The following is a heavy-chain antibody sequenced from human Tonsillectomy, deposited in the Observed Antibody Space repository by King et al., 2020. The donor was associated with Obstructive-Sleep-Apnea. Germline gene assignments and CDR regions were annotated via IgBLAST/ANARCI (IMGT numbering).Heavy chain of an antibody. Sequence: MQLQESGPGLVKPSQTLSLTCTVSGGSISSGDYYCSWIRQPPGKGLEWIVYNYYSGSTYHNPSLKIRVTISVDTSKNQFSLKLSSVTAADTAVYYCAREGGRYCSSTSCSDYWGQGTLVTVSS. CDR3: AREGGRYCSSTSCSDY. J-gene: IGHJ4*02. CDR2: NYYSGST. D-gene: IGHD2-2*01. CDR1: GGSISSGDYY. V-gene: IGHV4-30-4*01.